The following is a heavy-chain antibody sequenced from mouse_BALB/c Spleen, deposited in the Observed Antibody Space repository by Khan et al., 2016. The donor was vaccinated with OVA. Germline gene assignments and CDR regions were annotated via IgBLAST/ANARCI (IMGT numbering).Heavy chain of an antibody. CDR1: GYTFTDYS. CDR2: ISTDSVNT. CDR3: AIRDYFDY. Sequence: QVQLKESGPELVRPGVSVKISCKGSGYTFTDYSMHWVKQSHAKCLEWIGVISTDSVNTNYNQKFKGKATLTVDKSSSTAYMDLARMTSEDSAIYHSAIRDYFDYGGQVTTLTVSS. J-gene: IGHJ2*01. V-gene: IGHV1S137*01.